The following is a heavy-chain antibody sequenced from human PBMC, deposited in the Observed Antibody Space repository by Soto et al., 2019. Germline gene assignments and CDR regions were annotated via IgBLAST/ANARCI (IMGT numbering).Heavy chain of an antibody. CDR3: TRSSSSGYYYVDFDY. D-gene: IGHD3-22*01. J-gene: IGHJ4*02. V-gene: IGHV1-18*01. Sequence: GASVKVSCKASGYTFTSYGISWVRQAPGQGLEWMGWISAYNGNTNYAQKLQGRVTMSTDTSTSTAYMEMRSLRSDDTAVYYCTRSSSSGYYYVDFDYWGQGTLVTVSS. CDR1: GYTFTSYG. CDR2: ISAYNGNT.